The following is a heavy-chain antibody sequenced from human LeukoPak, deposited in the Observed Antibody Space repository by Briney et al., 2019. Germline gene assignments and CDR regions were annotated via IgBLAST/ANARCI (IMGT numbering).Heavy chain of an antibody. D-gene: IGHD5-18*01. CDR1: GFTFSSYA. V-gene: IGHV3-23*01. CDR2: SSGSGGST. Sequence: PGGSLRLSRAASGFTFSSYAMTWVRQAPGKGLEWVSASSGSGGSTYYADSVRGRFTISRDNSKNTLYLQMNSLRAEDTAVYYCATNKGYSILYYFDYWGQGTLVTVSS. J-gene: IGHJ4*02. CDR3: ATNKGYSILYYFDY.